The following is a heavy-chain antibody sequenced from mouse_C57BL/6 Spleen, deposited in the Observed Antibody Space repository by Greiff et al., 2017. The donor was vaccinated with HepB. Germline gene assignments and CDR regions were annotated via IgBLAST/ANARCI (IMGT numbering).Heavy chain of an antibody. J-gene: IGHJ3*01. D-gene: IGHD2-4*01. V-gene: IGHV1-50*01. CDR2: IDPSDSYT. Sequence: QVQLQQPGAELVKPGASVKLSCKASGYTFTSYWMQWVKQRPGQGLEWIGEIDPSDSYTNYNQKFKGKATLTVDTSSSTAYMQLSSLTSEDSAVYYCARGGTMITKGFAYWGQGTLVTVSA. CDR1: GYTFTSYW. CDR3: ARGGTMITKGFAY.